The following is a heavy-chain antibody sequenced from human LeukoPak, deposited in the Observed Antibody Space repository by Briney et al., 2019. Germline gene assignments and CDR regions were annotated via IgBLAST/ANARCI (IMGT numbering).Heavy chain of an antibody. CDR1: GFTVSDNY. J-gene: IGHJ4*02. D-gene: IGHD3-3*01. V-gene: IGHV3-53*01. CDR3: AKESPSAGLEY. Sequence: GGSLRLSCAASGFTVSDNYMTWVRQAPGKGLEWVSVFYNTGYSYYADSVKGRFTIYRDNSKNTQYLQMNTLRAEDTAVYYCAKESPSAGLEYWGQGTLVTVSS. CDR2: FYNTGYS.